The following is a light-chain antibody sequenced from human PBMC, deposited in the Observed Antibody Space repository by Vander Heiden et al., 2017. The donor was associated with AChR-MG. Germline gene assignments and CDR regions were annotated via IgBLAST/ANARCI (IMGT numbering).Light chain of an antibody. CDR1: QSVSNN. V-gene: IGKV3-15*01. CDR3: QQYDDLPPWT. J-gene: IGKJ1*01. Sequence: EIVMTPSPAILSVSPGERATLSCRASQSVSNNLAWYQQKPGQAPRLLIYGASSRATGVPARFSGTGSGTQFTLTISSLQSEDFALYYCQQYDDLPPWTFGQGTKVEIK. CDR2: GAS.